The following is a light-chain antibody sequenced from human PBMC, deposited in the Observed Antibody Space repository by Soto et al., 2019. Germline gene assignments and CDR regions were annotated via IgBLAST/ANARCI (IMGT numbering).Light chain of an antibody. CDR2: LGS. J-gene: IGKJ1*01. Sequence: DIVMTQSPLSLPVTPGEPASISCRSSQSLLHSNGYNYLDWYLQKPGLSPQLLISLGSNRASGVPDRFSGSGSSTDFTLKISRVEAEDVVLYYCMQALQTPWTFGQGTKVEIK. V-gene: IGKV2-28*01. CDR1: QSLLHSNGYNY. CDR3: MQALQTPWT.